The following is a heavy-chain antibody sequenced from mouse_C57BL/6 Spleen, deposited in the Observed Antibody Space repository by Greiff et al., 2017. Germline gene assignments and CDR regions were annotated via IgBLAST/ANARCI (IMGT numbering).Heavy chain of an antibody. D-gene: IGHD1-1*01. CDR3: ARSFPYYGSSTFFDY. J-gene: IGHJ2*01. Sequence: QVQLQQPGAELVKPGASVKLSCKASGYTFTSYWMQWVKQRPGQGLEGIGEIDPSDSYTNYNQKFKGKATLTVDTSSSTAYMQLSSLTSEDSAVYYCARSFPYYGSSTFFDYWGQGTTLTVSS. V-gene: IGHV1-50*01. CDR2: IDPSDSYT. CDR1: GYTFTSYW.